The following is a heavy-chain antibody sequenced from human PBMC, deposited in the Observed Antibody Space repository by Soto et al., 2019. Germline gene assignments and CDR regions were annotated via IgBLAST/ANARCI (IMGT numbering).Heavy chain of an antibody. J-gene: IGHJ6*02. V-gene: IGHV3-73*01. CDR2: IRSKANSYAT. CDR3: TRHDDLIVRAYYYYYGMDV. CDR1: GFTFSGSA. Sequence: GGSLRLSCAASGFTFSGSAMHWVRQASGKGLEWVGRIRSKANSYATAYAASVKGRFTISRDDSKNTAYLQMNSLKTEDTAVYYCTRHDDLIVRAYYYYYGMDVWGQGTTVTVSS. D-gene: IGHD3-22*01.